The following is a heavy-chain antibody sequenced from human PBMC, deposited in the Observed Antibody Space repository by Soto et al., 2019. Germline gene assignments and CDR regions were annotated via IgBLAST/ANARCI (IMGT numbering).Heavy chain of an antibody. CDR1: GFTFSSYA. D-gene: IGHD3-3*01. CDR3: ARVAFYDFWNGYYKYFDY. J-gene: IGHJ4*02. V-gene: IGHV3-64*01. Sequence: GGSLRLSCAASGFTFSSYAMHWVRQAPGKGLEYVSAISSNGGSTYYANSVKGRFTISRDNSKNTLYLQMGSLRAEDMAVYYCARVAFYDFWNGYYKYFDYWGQGALVTVSS. CDR2: ISSNGGST.